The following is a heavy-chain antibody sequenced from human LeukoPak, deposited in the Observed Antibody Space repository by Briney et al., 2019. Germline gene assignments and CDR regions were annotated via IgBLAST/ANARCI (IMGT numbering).Heavy chain of an antibody. CDR1: GFALSNFA. V-gene: IGHV3-23*01. CDR2: ISGSGGST. D-gene: IGHD6-19*01. J-gene: IGHJ3*02. CDR3: AKDQGYSSAWYSRDGFDM. Sequence: QTGGSLRLSCVASGFALSNFALIWVRQAPGKGLEWVSAISGSGGSTYYADSVKGRFTISRDNSQNTLYVQMNSLRAEDTAVYYCAKDQGYSSAWYSRDGFDMWGQGTMVTVSS.